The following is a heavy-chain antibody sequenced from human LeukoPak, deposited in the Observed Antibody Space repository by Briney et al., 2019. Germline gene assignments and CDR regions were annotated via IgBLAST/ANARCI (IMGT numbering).Heavy chain of an antibody. Sequence: KTSGSLRLSCAASGFTFSTSAMNWVRQVPGQGLEGVSSIDYDSSHIYYAASVRGRLTISRDNARDSVYLQMDSLTVQDTAVYYCTRDPFRYLRVGHYDYWGQGTLVAVSS. V-gene: IGHV3-21*01. CDR1: GFTFSTSA. CDR3: TRDPFRYLRVGHYDY. D-gene: IGHD3-9*01. J-gene: IGHJ4*02. CDR2: IDYDSSHI.